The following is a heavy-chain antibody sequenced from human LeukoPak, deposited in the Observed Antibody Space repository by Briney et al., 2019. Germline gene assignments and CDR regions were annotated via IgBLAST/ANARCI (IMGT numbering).Heavy chain of an antibody. Sequence: SETLSLTCTVSGGSISSYYWSWIRQPPGKGLEWIGYIYYSGSTNYNPSLKSRVTISVDTSKNQFSLKLSSVTAADTAVYYCARGASIADHLLDYWGQGTLLTVSS. V-gene: IGHV4-59*01. D-gene: IGHD6-6*01. CDR2: IYYSGST. CDR1: GGSISSYY. CDR3: ARGASIADHLLDY. J-gene: IGHJ4*02.